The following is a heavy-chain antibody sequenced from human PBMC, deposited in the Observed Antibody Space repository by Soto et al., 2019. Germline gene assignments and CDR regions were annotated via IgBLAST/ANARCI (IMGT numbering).Heavy chain of an antibody. CDR2: IFYSGGT. V-gene: IGHV4-39*02. CDR1: GGYSLDSSGR. Sequence: FVTLSLTYTVAGGYSLDSSGRWARKRHSPGKGLEWIGTIFYSGGTFYTPSLKSRVAISVDTSKNHFSLKLSSVTAADTAIYYCARSNSGYYKWFDPWGQGTLVTVSS. CDR3: ARSNSGYYKWFDP. D-gene: IGHD3-22*01. J-gene: IGHJ5*02.